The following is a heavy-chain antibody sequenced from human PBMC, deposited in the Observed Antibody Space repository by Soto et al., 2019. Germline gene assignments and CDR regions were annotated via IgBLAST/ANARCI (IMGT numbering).Heavy chain of an antibody. Sequence: GGSLRLSCAASGFTFSSYAMKWVRQAPGKGLEWVSLIGESGTPTYYADSVKGRFTISRDNSGNTLFLEMYSLRSEDTAVYYCARGADYYGSGSLSVWGKGTTVTVS. J-gene: IGHJ6*03. CDR2: IGESGTPT. V-gene: IGHV3-23*01. D-gene: IGHD3-10*01. CDR3: ARGADYYGSGSLSV. CDR1: GFTFSSYA.